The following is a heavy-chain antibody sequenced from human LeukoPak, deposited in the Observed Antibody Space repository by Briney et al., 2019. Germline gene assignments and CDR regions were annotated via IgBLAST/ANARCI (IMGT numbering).Heavy chain of an antibody. V-gene: IGHV3-7*01. D-gene: IGHD6-13*01. CDR1: GFTLCKSW. J-gene: IGHJ4*02. CDR2: IKYDGSEE. Sequence: PGGSLRLSCAASGFTLCKSWMSWVRQAPRKGLAWVANIKYDGSEEYYVDSVKGRFTISRDNAKNSLYLQMNSLRGEDTAVYYCAKVHEQSSAWSDWGQGTLVTVSS. CDR3: AKVHEQSSAWSD.